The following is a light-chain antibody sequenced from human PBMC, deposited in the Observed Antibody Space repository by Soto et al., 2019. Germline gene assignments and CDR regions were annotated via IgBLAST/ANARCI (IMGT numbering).Light chain of an antibody. CDR1: QSVSSY. Sequence: EIVLTQSPATLSLSPGERATLSCRASQSVSSYLAWYQQKPGQAPRLLIYDASKSATGIPARFRGSGSGTHFNLTIRSLEPDDFAVYYCQQRSNWPPLTFVGGTKVEIK. CDR3: QQRSNWPPLT. J-gene: IGKJ4*01. CDR2: DAS. V-gene: IGKV3-11*01.